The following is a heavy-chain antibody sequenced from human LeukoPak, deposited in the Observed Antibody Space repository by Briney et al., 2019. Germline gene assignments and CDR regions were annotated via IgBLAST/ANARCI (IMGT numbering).Heavy chain of an antibody. J-gene: IGHJ4*02. CDR3: ARDAGRPYSSSSDVDY. Sequence: GGSLRLSCAASGFTFSSHSMNWVRQAPGKGLEWVSSISSSSSYIYYADSVKGRFTIPRDNAKNSLHLQMNSLRAEDTAVYYCARDAGRPYSSSSDVDYWGQGTLVTVSS. V-gene: IGHV3-21*01. CDR1: GFTFSSHS. D-gene: IGHD6-6*01. CDR2: ISSSSSYI.